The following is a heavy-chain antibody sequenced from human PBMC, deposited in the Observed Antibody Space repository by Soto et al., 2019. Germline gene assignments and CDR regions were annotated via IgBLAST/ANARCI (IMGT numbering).Heavy chain of an antibody. J-gene: IGHJ4*02. CDR1: GYTLTELS. V-gene: IGHV1-24*01. CDR3: ATVLALYYYDSSGYYGFDY. Sequence: ASVKVSCKVSGYTLTELSMHWVRQAPGKGLEWMGGFDPEDGETIYAQKFQGRVTMTEDTSTDTAYMELSSLRSEDTAVYYCATVLALYYYDSSGYYGFDYWGQGTLVTVSS. D-gene: IGHD3-22*01. CDR2: FDPEDGET.